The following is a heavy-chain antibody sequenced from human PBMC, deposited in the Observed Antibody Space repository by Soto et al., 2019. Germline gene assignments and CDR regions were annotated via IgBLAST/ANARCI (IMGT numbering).Heavy chain of an antibody. CDR1: GVSVKGYY. CDR2: INHTGGT. CDR3: ATRITVFGLLIPPFDP. V-gene: IGHV4-34*01. D-gene: IGHD3-3*01. J-gene: IGHJ5*02. Sequence: PTETLFLTCAVYGVSVKGYYWNWIRQPPGKGLEWSGEINHTGGTHYNPSLKSRVAMSVDTSKNQFSLRLSSVTEADTAIYYCATRITVFGLLIPPFDPWGQGTQVTVSS.